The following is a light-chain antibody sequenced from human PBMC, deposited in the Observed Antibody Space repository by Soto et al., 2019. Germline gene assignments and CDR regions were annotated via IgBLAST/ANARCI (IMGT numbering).Light chain of an antibody. V-gene: IGKV3-20*01. Sequence: EIVLTQSPGTLSLSPGERATLSCRASQSVSNNYLAWYQQKPGQAPRLLIYGASNRATGIPDRFSGSGSGTDFTLTVARLEPEDFAVYYCLQYGSSQTFGQGTRLENK. J-gene: IGKJ5*01. CDR2: GAS. CDR3: LQYGSSQT. CDR1: QSVSNNY.